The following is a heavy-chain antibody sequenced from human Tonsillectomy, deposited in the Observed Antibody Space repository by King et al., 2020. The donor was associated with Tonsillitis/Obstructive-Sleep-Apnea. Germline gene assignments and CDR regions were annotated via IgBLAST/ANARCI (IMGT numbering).Heavy chain of an antibody. CDR1: GFTFSTYE. CDR2: ISSSGTTM. J-gene: IGHJ6*02. CDR3: ANLLIPTGYGMDV. V-gene: IGHV3-48*03. Sequence: VQLVESGGGLVQPGGSLRLSCAASGFTFSTYEMNWVRQAPGKGLEWVSYISSSGTTMYYADSVRGRFTISRDNAKNSLFLQMNSLRAEDTAVYYCANLLIPTGYGMDVWGQGTTVIVSS. D-gene: IGHD3-16*01.